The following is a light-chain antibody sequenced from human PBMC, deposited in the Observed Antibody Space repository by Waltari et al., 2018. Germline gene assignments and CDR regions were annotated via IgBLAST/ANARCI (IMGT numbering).Light chain of an antibody. CDR1: QSVSSN. CDR3: QQYNNWPPLYT. CDR2: GAS. Sequence: EIVMTQSPATLSVSPGDRATLSCRASQSVSSNLAWYPQKPGQAPRLLIYGASTRATGIPARFSGSGSGTEFTLTISSLQSEDFAVYYCQQYNNWPPLYTFGQGTKLEIK. V-gene: IGKV3-15*01. J-gene: IGKJ2*01.